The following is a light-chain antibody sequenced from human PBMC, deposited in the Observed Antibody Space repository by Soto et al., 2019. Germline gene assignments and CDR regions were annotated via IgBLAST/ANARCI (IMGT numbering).Light chain of an antibody. CDR1: QDISSH. CDR3: QHLHGYPIT. CDR2: VAS. Sequence: DIHLTQFPSLLSASLGDRVTITSRASQDISSHLAWYQQKRGRAPKLLIYVASTLHSGVPSRFSGSGSETEFTLTISSLQPEDFATYYCQHLHGYPITFGQGTRLEIK. J-gene: IGKJ5*01. V-gene: IGKV1-9*01.